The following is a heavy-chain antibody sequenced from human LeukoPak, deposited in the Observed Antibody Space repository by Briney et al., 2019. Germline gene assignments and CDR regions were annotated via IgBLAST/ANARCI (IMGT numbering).Heavy chain of an antibody. J-gene: IGHJ6*03. V-gene: IGHV1-69-2*01. D-gene: IGHD6-13*01. CDR2: VGPEDGET. CDR3: ATVRKYSSSWYKSYYYYMDV. Sequence: VKVSCKVSGYTFTDYYMHWVQQAPGKGLEWVGLVGPEDGETIYAEKFQGRVTITADTSTDTAYMELSSLRSEDTAVYYCATVRKYSSSWYKSYYYYMDVWGKGTTVTVSS. CDR1: GYTFTDYY.